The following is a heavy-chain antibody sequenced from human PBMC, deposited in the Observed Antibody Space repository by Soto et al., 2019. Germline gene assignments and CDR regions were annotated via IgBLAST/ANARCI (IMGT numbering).Heavy chain of an antibody. Sequence: QITLKESGPTLVKPTQTLTLTCTFSGFSLSSTRMAVGWIRQPPGKALEWLALIYWDDDKRYSPFLKSRLTITKDTSKNQVVLTMSNMAPVDTARYYCAHIVVAGFGYYFDYWGQGTLVTVSS. CDR2: IYWDDDK. D-gene: IGHD6-19*01. CDR1: GFSLSSTRMA. J-gene: IGHJ4*02. CDR3: AHIVVAGFGYYFDY. V-gene: IGHV2-5*02.